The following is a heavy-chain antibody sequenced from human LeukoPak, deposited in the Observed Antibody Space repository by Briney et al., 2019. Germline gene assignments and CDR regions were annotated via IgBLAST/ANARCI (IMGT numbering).Heavy chain of an antibody. CDR3: ASDDTAMVPLGAFDI. V-gene: IGHV1-69*04. J-gene: IGHJ3*02. CDR1: GGTFSSYA. D-gene: IGHD5-18*01. Sequence: GASVKVSCKASGGTFSSYAISWVRQAPGQGLEWTGRIIPILGIANYAQKFQGRVTITADKSTSTAYMELSSLRSEDTAVYYCASDDTAMVPLGAFDIWGQGTMVTVSS. CDR2: IIPILGIA.